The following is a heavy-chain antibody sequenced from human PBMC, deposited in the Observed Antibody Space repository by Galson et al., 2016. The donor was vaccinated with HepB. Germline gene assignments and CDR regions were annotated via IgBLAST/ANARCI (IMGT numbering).Heavy chain of an antibody. D-gene: IGHD5-12*01. CDR2: ISSGSSFI. CDR3: ARGGHGGYSAYDRLDY. CDR1: GLTFSSSS. J-gene: IGHJ4*02. V-gene: IGHV3-21*01. Sequence: SLRLSCAASGLTFSSSSMNWVRQAPGKGLGWVSSISSGSSFIRYADSVKGRFTISRDDAKNVLYLQMNSPRAEDTAVYYCARGGHGGYSAYDRLDYWGQGTPVTVSS.